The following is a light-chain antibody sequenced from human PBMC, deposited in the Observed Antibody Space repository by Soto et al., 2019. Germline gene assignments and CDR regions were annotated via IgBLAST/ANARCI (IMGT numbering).Light chain of an antibody. CDR3: LQHDTYPLT. Sequence: DIQMTQSPSSLSASVGDRVTITCRASQGIRNDLLGWYQQKPGKAPKCLIYVASNLQSGVPSRFSGSGSGTEFTLTISSLQPEDFATYYCLQHDTYPLTFGQGTKVDIK. V-gene: IGKV1-17*01. CDR2: VAS. CDR1: QGIRND. J-gene: IGKJ1*01.